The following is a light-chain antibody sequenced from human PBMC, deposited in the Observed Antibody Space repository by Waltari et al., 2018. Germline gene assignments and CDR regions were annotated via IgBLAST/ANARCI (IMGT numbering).Light chain of an antibody. J-gene: IGLJ3*02. V-gene: IGLV4-69*01. CDR1: SGHRSNV. Sequence: QLVLTQSPSASASLGASVKLTCTLRSGHRSNVIAWLQQQPEKGTRYLMKVNSDGSHSKGDKIPVRFSGSSSGTEHYLTISSLQAEDEADYYCQTGGHGTWVFGGGTKLTVL. CDR3: QTGGHGTWV. CDR2: VNSDGSH.